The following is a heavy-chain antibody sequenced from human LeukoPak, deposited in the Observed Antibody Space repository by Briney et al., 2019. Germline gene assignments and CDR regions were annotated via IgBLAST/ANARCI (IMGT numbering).Heavy chain of an antibody. V-gene: IGHV3-15*01. J-gene: IGHJ5*02. CDR1: GFTFSNAW. D-gene: IGHD2-2*01. CDR3: TTDSPIVVVPSAKIHP. Sequence: GGALRLSCAASGFTFSNAWMTWVRQAPPEGLEWVGRIKRKTDGEPADYAAPVKGRFTISRDDSKTTLYLQMNSLKAEDTAVYYCTTDSPIVVVPSAKIHPWGQGTLVTVSS. CDR2: IKRKTDGEPA.